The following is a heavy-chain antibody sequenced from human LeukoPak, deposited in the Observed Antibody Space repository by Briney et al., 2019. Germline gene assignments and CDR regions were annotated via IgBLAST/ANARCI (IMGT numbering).Heavy chain of an antibody. J-gene: IGHJ5*02. CDR2: ISAYNGNT. Sequence: ASVKVSCKASGYTFTSYGISWVRQAPGQGLEWMGWISAYNGNTNYAQKLQGRVTMTTDTSTSTAYMELRSLRSDDTAVYYCARDGYSSSWPPGYNWFDPWGQGTLVTVSS. CDR3: ARDGYSSSWPPGYNWFDP. V-gene: IGHV1-18*01. D-gene: IGHD6-13*01. CDR1: GYTFTSYG.